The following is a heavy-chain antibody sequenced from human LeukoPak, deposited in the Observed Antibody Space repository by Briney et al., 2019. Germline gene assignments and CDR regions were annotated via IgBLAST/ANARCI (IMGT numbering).Heavy chain of an antibody. J-gene: IGHJ4*02. CDR1: GGSISSSSYY. V-gene: IGHV4-39*01. Sequence: SETLSLTCTLSGGSISSSSYYWGWIRQPPGKGLEWIGSIYYSGSTYYNPSLKSRVTISVDTSKNQFSLKLSSVTAADTAVYYCARHSAINPYYDFWSGYYPGSFDYWGQGTLVTVSS. D-gene: IGHD3-3*01. CDR3: ARHSAINPYYDFWSGYYPGSFDY. CDR2: IYYSGST.